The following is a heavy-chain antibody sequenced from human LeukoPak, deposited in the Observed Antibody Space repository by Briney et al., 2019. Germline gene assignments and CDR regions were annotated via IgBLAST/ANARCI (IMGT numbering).Heavy chain of an antibody. Sequence: GGSLRLSCAASGFTFSDHSMDWVRQAPGKGLDWVGRTRNKANSYTTEYAASVKGRFTISRDDSKNSLYLQMNSLKTEDTAVYYCARGYWSGYYFDNWGQGTLVTVSS. J-gene: IGHJ4*02. CDR2: TRNKANSYTT. CDR1: GFTFSDHS. CDR3: ARGYWSGYYFDN. D-gene: IGHD3-3*01. V-gene: IGHV3-72*01.